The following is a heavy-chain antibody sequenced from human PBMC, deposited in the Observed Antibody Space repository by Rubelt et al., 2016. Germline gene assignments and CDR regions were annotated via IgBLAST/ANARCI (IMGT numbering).Heavy chain of an antibody. V-gene: IGHV3-74*01. CDR1: GFTLNNYW. D-gene: IGHD6-19*01. J-gene: IGHJ4*02. CDR3: VRGSSGWKGVDY. Sequence: GFTLNNYWMHWVRQAPGKGLVWVSEIKYDGSATNYADSVKGRFTISRDSAMSTLYLQMNSLRVEDTAVYYCVRGSSGWKGVDYWAQGTLVTVSS. CDR2: IKYDGSAT.